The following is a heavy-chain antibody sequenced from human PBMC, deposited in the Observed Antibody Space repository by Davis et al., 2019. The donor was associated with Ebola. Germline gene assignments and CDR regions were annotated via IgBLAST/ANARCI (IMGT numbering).Heavy chain of an antibody. CDR2: ISGSGGST. Sequence: GESLKISCAASGFSFSTYWMSWVRQAPGKGLEWVSAISGSGGSTYYADSVKGRFTISRDNSKNTLYLQMNSLRAEDTAVYYCARAPSHTAMAAYYYYGMDVWGKGTTVTVSS. CDR1: GFSFSTYW. V-gene: IGHV3-23*01. J-gene: IGHJ6*04. CDR3: ARAPSHTAMAAYYYYGMDV. D-gene: IGHD5-18*01.